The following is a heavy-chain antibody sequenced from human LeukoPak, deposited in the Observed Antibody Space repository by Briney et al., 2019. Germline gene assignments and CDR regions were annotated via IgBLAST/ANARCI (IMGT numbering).Heavy chain of an antibody. D-gene: IGHD3-10*01. CDR2: ITNNGRKV. J-gene: IGHJ4*02. Sequence: GGSLRLSCAASGFTFSDYYMGWIRQAPGKGLEWVSYITNNGRKVYYADSMKGRFTISRDNAKNSLYLQINSLRAEDTALYYCARGGSGRLFDYWGQGTLVIVSS. CDR3: ARGGSGRLFDY. V-gene: IGHV3-11*04. CDR1: GFTFSDYY.